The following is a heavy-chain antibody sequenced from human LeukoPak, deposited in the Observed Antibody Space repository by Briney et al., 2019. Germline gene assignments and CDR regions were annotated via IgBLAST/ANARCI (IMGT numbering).Heavy chain of an antibody. CDR2: ISAYNGNT. CDR3: ARDQPLRDGYKFDY. V-gene: IGHV1-18*01. J-gene: IGHJ4*02. CDR1: GYTFTSYG. Sequence: GASVKVSCKASGYTFTSYGISWVRQAPGQGLEWMGWISAYNGNTNYAQRLQGRVTMTTDTSTSTAYMELRSLRSEDTAVYYCARDQPLRDGYKFDYWGQGTLVTVSS. D-gene: IGHD5-24*01.